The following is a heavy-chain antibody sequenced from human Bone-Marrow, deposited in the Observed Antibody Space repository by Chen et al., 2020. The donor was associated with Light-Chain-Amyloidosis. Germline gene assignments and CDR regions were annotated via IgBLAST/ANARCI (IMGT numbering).Heavy chain of an antibody. CDR2: ISGSGGSR. CDR1: GFAFSSYA. Sequence: WGSLRLSCAASGFAFSSYAMSWVRQAPGKGLEWVSTISGSGGSRYYVDSVKGRLTISRDNSKNALFLQMNSLRAEDTAVYYCAKDISYDDILPGYPADAFDIWGQGTMVTVSS. CDR3: AKDISYDDILPGYPADAFDI. V-gene: IGHV3-23*01. D-gene: IGHD3-9*01. J-gene: IGHJ3*02.